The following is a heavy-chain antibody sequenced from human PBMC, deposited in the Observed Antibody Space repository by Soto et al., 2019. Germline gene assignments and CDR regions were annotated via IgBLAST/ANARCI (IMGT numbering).Heavy chain of an antibody. J-gene: IGHJ4*02. CDR2: TRNKANSYTT. Sequence: GGSLRLSCAASGFTFSDHYMDWVRQAPGKGLEWVGRTRNKANSYTTEYAASVKGRFTISRDDSKNSLYLQMDSLRVEDTAVYYCATLAGYSYGYPFDYWGQGTLVTVSS. CDR3: ATLAGYSYGYPFDY. CDR1: GFTFSDHY. V-gene: IGHV3-72*01. D-gene: IGHD5-18*01.